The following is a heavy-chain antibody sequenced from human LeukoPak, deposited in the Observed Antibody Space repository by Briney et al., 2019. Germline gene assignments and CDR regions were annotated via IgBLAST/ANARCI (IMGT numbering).Heavy chain of an antibody. CDR2: INPSGGST. V-gene: IGHV1-46*01. Sequence: GASVKVSCKASGYTFTSNYMHWVRQAPGQGLEWMGIINPSGGSTSNAKKFQGRVTMTRDMSTSTVYTELRSLRAEDTAVYYCARGDPIYDFWSDGDYWGQGSPVTVSS. J-gene: IGHJ4*02. CDR3: ARGDPIYDFWSDGDY. D-gene: IGHD3-3*01. CDR1: GYTFTSNY.